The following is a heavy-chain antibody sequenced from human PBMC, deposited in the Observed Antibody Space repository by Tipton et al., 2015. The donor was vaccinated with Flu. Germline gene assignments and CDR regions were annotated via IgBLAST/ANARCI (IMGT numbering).Heavy chain of an antibody. CDR2: INGDGSIT. CDR1: GFTFSRYW. V-gene: IGHV3-74*01. J-gene: IGHJ5*02. CDR3: ASLTTVTTHWFDP. Sequence: SLRLSCAASGFTFSRYWMHWVRQAPGKGLMWVSRINGDGSITTYADSVKGRFTISRDNAKNTLYLQMNSLRAEDTAVYYCASLTTVTTHWFDPWGQGALVTVS. D-gene: IGHD4-11*01.